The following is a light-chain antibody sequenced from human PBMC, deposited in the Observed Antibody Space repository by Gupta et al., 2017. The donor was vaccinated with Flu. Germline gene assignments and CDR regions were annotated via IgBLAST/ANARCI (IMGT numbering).Light chain of an antibody. CDR2: GKN. Sequence: SELTQDPAVSVALGQTVRIPCQGDSLRSYYASWYQQKPGQAPVLVIYGKNNRPSGIPDRFSGSSSGNTASLTITGAQAEDEADYYCNSRDSSGNHWVFGGGTKLTVL. CDR3: NSRDSSGNHWV. J-gene: IGLJ3*02. V-gene: IGLV3-19*01. CDR1: SLRSYY.